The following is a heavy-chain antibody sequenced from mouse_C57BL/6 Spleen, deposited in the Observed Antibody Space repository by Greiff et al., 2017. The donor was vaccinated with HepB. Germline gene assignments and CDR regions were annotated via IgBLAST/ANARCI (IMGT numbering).Heavy chain of an antibody. CDR2: ISDGGSYT. Sequence: EVMLVESGGGLVKPGGSLKLSCAASGFTFSSYAMSWVRQTPEKRLEWVATISDGGSYTYYPDNVKGRFTISRDNAKNNLYLQMSHLKSEDTAMYYCARDPDDYDKEDWYFDVWGTGTTVTVSS. V-gene: IGHV5-4*01. J-gene: IGHJ1*03. CDR3: ARDPDDYDKEDWYFDV. D-gene: IGHD2-4*01. CDR1: GFTFSSYA.